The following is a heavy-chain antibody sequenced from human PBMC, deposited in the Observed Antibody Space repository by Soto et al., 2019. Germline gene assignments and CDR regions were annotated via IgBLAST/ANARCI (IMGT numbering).Heavy chain of an antibody. D-gene: IGHD3-22*01. CDR1: GFTFSSYG. CDR2: ISYDGSNK. CDR3: AKHLQNGDSSGYYYDPYFDY. V-gene: IGHV3-30*18. Sequence: QVQLVESGGGVVQPGRSLRLSCAASGFTFSSYGMHWLRQAPGKGLEWVAVISYDGSNKYYADSVKGRFTISRDNSKNTLYLQMNSLRAEDTAVYYCAKHLQNGDSSGYYYDPYFDYWGQGTLVTVSS. J-gene: IGHJ4*02.